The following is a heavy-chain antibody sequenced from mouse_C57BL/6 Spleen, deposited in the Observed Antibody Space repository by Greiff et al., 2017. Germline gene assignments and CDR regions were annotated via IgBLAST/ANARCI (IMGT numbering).Heavy chain of an antibody. Sequence: EVKLQQSGPELVKPGASVKISCKASGYTFTDYYMNWVKQSHGKSLEWIGYINPNNGGTSYNQKFKGKAILTVDKSSSTAYMELRSLTSEDSAVYYCAGHSNYGYWGQGTTLTVSS. CDR3: AGHSNYGY. CDR2: INPNNGGT. J-gene: IGHJ2*01. V-gene: IGHV1-26*01. CDR1: GYTFTDYY. D-gene: IGHD2-5*01.